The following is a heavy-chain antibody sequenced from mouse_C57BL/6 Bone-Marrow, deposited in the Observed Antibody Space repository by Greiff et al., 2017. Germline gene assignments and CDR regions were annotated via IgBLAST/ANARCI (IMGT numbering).Heavy chain of an antibody. Sequence: VQLQQSGAELVRPGASVKLSCTASGFNIKDDYMHWVKQRPEQGLEWIGWIDPENGDTESASKFQGKATITADTSSNKAYLQLSSLTSEDTAVYYCTTGYGYGFAYWGQGTLVTVSA. CDR3: TTGYGYGFAY. V-gene: IGHV14-4*01. CDR1: GFNIKDDY. D-gene: IGHD2-2*01. J-gene: IGHJ3*01. CDR2: IDPENGDT.